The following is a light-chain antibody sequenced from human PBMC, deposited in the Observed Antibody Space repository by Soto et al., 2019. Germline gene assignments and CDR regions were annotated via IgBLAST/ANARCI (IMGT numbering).Light chain of an antibody. V-gene: IGLV2-14*01. Sequence: QSALTQPASVSGSPGQSITISCTGTSSDVGGYNYVSWYQQHPGKAPKLMIYEVSNRPSGVSNRFSGSKSGNTASLTISGLQAEDEADYYCQSYDSRLSGFYVFGPGTKVTVL. J-gene: IGLJ1*01. CDR1: SSDVGGYNY. CDR3: QSYDSRLSGFYV. CDR2: EVS.